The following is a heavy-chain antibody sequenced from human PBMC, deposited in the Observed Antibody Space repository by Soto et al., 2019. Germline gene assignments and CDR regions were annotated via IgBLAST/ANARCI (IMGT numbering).Heavy chain of an antibody. J-gene: IGHJ4*02. CDR2: IYYSGST. CDR3: ARPASMTTVTTYYFDY. CDR1: GGSISSSSYY. V-gene: IGHV4-39*01. D-gene: IGHD4-17*01. Sequence: PPETLSLTCTVSGGSISSSSYYWGWIRQPPGKGLEWIGSIYYSGSTYYNPSLKSRVTISVDTSKNQFSLKLSSVTAADTAVYYCARPASMTTVTTYYFDYWGQGTLVTVSS.